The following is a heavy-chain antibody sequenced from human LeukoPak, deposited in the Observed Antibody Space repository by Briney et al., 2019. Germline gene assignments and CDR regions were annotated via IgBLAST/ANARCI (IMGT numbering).Heavy chain of an antibody. D-gene: IGHD3-3*01. Sequence: MSSETLSLTCTVSGGSISSYYWSWIRQPPGKGLEWIGDIYYSGSTNYNPSLKSRVTISVDTSKNQFSLKLSSVTAADTAVYYCATINYDFWSGYPRDNWFDPWGQGTLVTVSS. CDR3: ATINYDFWSGYPRDNWFDP. J-gene: IGHJ5*02. CDR1: GGSISSYY. V-gene: IGHV4-59*08. CDR2: IYYSGST.